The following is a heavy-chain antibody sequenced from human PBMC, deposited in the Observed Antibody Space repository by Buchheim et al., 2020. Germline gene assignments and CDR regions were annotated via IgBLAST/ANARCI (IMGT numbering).Heavy chain of an antibody. Sequence: EVQLVESGGGLVQPGGSLRLSCAASGFTFSDYEMNWVRQAPGKGLEWLSYISTSGTTIFYADSVKGRFTISRDNANHSLYLQMSSLRAEDTALYYCARDGQSYGDPTYYYGMDVWGQGT. V-gene: IGHV3-48*03. CDR2: ISTSGTTI. J-gene: IGHJ6*02. D-gene: IGHD4-17*01. CDR3: ARDGQSYGDPTYYYGMDV. CDR1: GFTFSDYE.